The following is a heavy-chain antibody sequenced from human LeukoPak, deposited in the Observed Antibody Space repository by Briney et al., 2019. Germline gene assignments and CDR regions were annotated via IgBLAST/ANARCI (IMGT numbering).Heavy chain of an antibody. Sequence: ASVKVSCKASGYTLTSYDINWVRQATGQGLEWMGWMNPNSGTTGYAQKFQGRVTMTRNTSISTAYMELSSLRSEDTAVYYCARVWSSGWYVNYYYGIDVWGQGTTVTVSS. J-gene: IGHJ6*02. CDR2: MNPNSGTT. CDR3: ARVWSSGWYVNYYYGIDV. V-gene: IGHV1-8*01. D-gene: IGHD6-19*01. CDR1: GYTLTSYD.